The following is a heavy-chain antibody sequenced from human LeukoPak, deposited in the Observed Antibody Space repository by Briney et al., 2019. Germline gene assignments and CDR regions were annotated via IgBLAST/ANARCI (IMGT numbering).Heavy chain of an antibody. CDR3: ASMRDIVVVPAAPNWFDP. CDR2: INHSGST. J-gene: IGHJ5*02. Sequence: SETLSLTCAVYGGSFSGYYWSWIRQPPGKGLEWIGEINHSGSTNYNPSLKSRVTISVDTSKNQFSLKLSPVTAADTAVYYCASMRDIVVVPAAPNWFDPWGQGTLVTVSS. CDR1: GGSFSGYY. V-gene: IGHV4-34*01. D-gene: IGHD2-2*01.